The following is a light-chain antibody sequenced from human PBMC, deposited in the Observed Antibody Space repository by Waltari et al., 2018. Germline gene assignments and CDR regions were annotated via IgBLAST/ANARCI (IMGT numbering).Light chain of an antibody. CDR3: LQYNSNPLT. CDR2: AAS. J-gene: IGKJ4*01. V-gene: IGKV1-17*01. Sequence: DIQMTQSPSSLSASAGHRVTITCRASQGISTYLNWYQQKPGKAPKRLIYAASSLESGVPSRFSGSGSGTDFTLTISSLQPEDFATYYCLQYNSNPLTFGGGTKVEIK. CDR1: QGISTY.